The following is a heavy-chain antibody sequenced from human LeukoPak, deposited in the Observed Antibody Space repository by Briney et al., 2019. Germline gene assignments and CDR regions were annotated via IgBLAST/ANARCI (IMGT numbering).Heavy chain of an antibody. CDR2: INWGGTAT. Sequence: QPGESLRLSCAASGFAFKDYSMQWVRQVPGKGLEWVSLINWGGTATYYADSVKGRFTISRDNRQDSLSLHMSSLRPDDTGLYYCGKAQRAGKYADYVDNWGHGTLVIVSS. CDR1: GFAFKDYS. D-gene: IGHD4-17*01. J-gene: IGHJ4*01. V-gene: IGHV3-43*01. CDR3: GKAQRAGKYADYVDN.